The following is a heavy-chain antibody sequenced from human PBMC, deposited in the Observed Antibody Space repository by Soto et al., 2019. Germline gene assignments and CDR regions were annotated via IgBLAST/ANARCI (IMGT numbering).Heavy chain of an antibody. CDR2: ISYDGRYK. CDR1: GFTFSSYG. CDR3: VKDGSSGWPYYYGLDV. Sequence: QVQLVESGGGGVQPGRSLRLSCAASGFTFSSYGMHWVRQAPGKGLEWVAVISYDGRYKYYADSVKGRFTISRDNSKNTLYLQMSSLRAEDTAVYYCVKDGSSGWPYYYGLDVWGQGTTVTVSS. D-gene: IGHD6-19*01. V-gene: IGHV3-30*18. J-gene: IGHJ6*02.